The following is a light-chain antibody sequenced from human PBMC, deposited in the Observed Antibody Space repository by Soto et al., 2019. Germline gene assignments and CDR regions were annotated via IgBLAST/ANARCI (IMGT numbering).Light chain of an antibody. CDR3: SSYTSSSTLSYV. V-gene: IGLV2-14*01. Sequence: QSALTQPASVSGSPGQSITISCTGTTSDVGGYNYVSWYQQHPGKAPKLMIYDVSNRPSGVSNRFSGSKSGNTASLTISGLQAEDEADHYCSSYTSSSTLSYVFGTGTKVTVL. CDR1: TSDVGGYNY. CDR2: DVS. J-gene: IGLJ1*01.